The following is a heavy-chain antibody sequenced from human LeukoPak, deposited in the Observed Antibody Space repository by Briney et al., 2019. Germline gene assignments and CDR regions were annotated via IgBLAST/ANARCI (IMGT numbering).Heavy chain of an antibody. V-gene: IGHV3-21*01. D-gene: IGHD6-13*01. J-gene: IGHJ6*02. CDR3: ASSPLDSSSWYSYGMDV. CDR2: ISSSSSYI. CDR1: GFTFSSYS. Sequence: GGSLRLSCAASGFTFSSYSMNWLRQAPGEGLEWGSSISSSSSYIYYADSVKGRFTISRDNAKNSLYLQMNSLRAEDTAVYYCASSPLDSSSWYSYGMDVWGQGTTVTVSS.